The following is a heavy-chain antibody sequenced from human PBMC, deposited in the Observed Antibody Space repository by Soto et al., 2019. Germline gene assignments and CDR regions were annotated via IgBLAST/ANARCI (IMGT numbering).Heavy chain of an antibody. V-gene: IGHV1-69*19. CDR3: AREVQVHTPAFVY. CDR1: GGTFNTYA. D-gene: IGHD3-10*01. CDR2: ISPMFGAA. Sequence: QVQLVQSGAEMKKPGSSVKVSCQSSGGTFNTYAMNWVRQAPGQGPEWMGDISPMFGAANYAPKFQGRVTINADESTGTSYMPLSSVTSEDTALYFCAREVQVHTPAFVYWGQGTLVPVSS. J-gene: IGHJ4*02.